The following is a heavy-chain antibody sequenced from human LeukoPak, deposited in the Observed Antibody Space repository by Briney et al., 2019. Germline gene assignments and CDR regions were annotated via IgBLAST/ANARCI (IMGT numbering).Heavy chain of an antibody. D-gene: IGHD3-22*01. Sequence: GGSLRLSCAASGFTFSSYWMHWVRQAPGKGLVWVSRINSDGSSTSYADSVKGRFTISRDNAKNTLYLQMNSLRAEDTAVYYCAKGPDYYDSSGLLNAFDIWGQGTMVTVSS. V-gene: IGHV3-74*01. CDR1: GFTFSSYW. J-gene: IGHJ3*02. CDR3: AKGPDYYDSSGLLNAFDI. CDR2: INSDGSST.